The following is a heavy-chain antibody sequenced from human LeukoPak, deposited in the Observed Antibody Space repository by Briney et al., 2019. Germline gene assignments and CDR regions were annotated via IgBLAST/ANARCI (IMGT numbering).Heavy chain of an antibody. D-gene: IGHD6-13*01. Sequence: GGSLRLSCAASGFTFSSYSMNWVRQAPGKGLEWVSSISSSSSYIYYADSVKGRFTISRDNAKNSLYLQMNSLRAEDTAVYYCARDFVAAAGTGNWGQGTMVTVSS. CDR3: ARDFVAAAGTGN. J-gene: IGHJ3*01. V-gene: IGHV3-21*01. CDR2: ISSSSSYI. CDR1: GFTFSSYS.